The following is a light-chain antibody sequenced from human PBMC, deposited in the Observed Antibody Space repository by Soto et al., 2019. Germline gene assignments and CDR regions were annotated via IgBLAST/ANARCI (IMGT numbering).Light chain of an antibody. Sequence: DIQMTQSPSSLSASIGDRVTITCRASQGIYNYLAWYQQKPGKVPKLLIYAASTLQSGVPSRFSGSGSGTDFTLTISGLQPEDVGNYYCQKYDNAPLTFGGGTKVEIK. CDR1: QGIYNY. V-gene: IGKV1-27*01. CDR3: QKYDNAPLT. CDR2: AAS. J-gene: IGKJ4*01.